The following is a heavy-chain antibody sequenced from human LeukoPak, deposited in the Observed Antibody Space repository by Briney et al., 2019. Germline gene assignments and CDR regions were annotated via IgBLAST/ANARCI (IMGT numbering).Heavy chain of an antibody. CDR1: GGSIKSYY. CDR2: IYTSGRT. J-gene: IGHJ5*02. CDR3: ARVPNVWFDP. V-gene: IGHV4-4*09. Sequence: SETLSPTCTVSGGSIKSYYWSWIRQPPGKGLELIGYIYTSGRTNYNPSLKSRVTISIDTSKNQFSLKLNSVTAADTAVYYCARVPNVWFDPWGQGILVTVSS.